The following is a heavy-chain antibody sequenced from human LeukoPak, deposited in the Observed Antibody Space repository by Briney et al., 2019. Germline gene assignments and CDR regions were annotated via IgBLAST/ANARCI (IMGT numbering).Heavy chain of an antibody. J-gene: IGHJ4*02. CDR3: ARDCGTTSCSLFDY. CDR1: GFSLSSSG. D-gene: IGHD2-2*01. CDR2: IKQDGSEK. Sequence: GGSLRLSCAASGFSLSSSGMHWVRQAPGKGLEWVANIKQDGSEKYYVDSVKGRFTISRDNAKNSLYLQMNSLRAEDTAVYYCARDCGTTSCSLFDYWGQGTLVTVSS. V-gene: IGHV3-7*01.